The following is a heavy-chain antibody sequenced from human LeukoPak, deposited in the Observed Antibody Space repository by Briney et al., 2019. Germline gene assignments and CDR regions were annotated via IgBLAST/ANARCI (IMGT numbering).Heavy chain of an antibody. D-gene: IGHD3-22*01. J-gene: IGHJ4*02. CDR2: IRSKANSYAT. V-gene: IGHV3-73*01. CDR1: GFTLSGSA. CDR3: TRHGNGDDSSGYTDY. Sequence: PGGSLRLSCAASGFTLSGSAIHWVRQSSGKGLEWVGRIRSKANSYATVYTASVKGRFSISRDDSKKTAYLQMNSLKTEDTAVYYCTRHGNGDDSSGYTDYWGQGTLVTVSS.